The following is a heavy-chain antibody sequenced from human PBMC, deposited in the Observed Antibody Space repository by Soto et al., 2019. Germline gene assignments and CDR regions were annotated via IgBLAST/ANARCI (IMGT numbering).Heavy chain of an antibody. CDR1: GFSLSNAGLG. V-gene: IGHV2-26*01. Sequence: QVTVKESGPVLVKPTETLTLTCTVSGFSLSNAGLGVSWIRQPPGKALEWLAHIFSNYEKSYSTSLKSRLTISNDTSKSQVVLTMTNMYPVDTATYYCASAYSTSWYWFDPWGQGTLVTVSS. CDR2: IFSNYEK. CDR3: ASAYSTSWYWFDP. J-gene: IGHJ5*02. D-gene: IGHD6-13*01.